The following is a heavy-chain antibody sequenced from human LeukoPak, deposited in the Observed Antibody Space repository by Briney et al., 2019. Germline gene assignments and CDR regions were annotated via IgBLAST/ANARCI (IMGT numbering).Heavy chain of an antibody. D-gene: IGHD6-13*01. Sequence: SETLSLTCTVSGGSISSSSYYWGWIRQPPGKGLEWIGSIYHSGSTYYNASLESRVTISVDTSKNQFSLKLSSVTAADTAVYYCARAYSSSWYFNWFDPWGQGTLVTVSS. CDR3: ARAYSSSWYFNWFDP. V-gene: IGHV4-39*07. CDR2: IYHSGST. J-gene: IGHJ5*02. CDR1: GGSISSSSYY.